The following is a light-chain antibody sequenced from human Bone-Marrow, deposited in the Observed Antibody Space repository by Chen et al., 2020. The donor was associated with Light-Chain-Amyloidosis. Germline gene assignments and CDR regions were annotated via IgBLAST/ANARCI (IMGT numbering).Light chain of an antibody. CDR2: AAS. CDR3: QQYNDYPVT. V-gene: IGKV1-5*03. Sequence: DIQLTQSPSTLSAFVGDRVTITCRASQSINSNLSRYQQKPVKAPELLIYAASTLASGVPSRFSGSGSGTEFTLTISSLQPDDFATYYCQQYNDYPVTFGLGTKLEIK. CDR1: QSINSN. J-gene: IGKJ2*01.